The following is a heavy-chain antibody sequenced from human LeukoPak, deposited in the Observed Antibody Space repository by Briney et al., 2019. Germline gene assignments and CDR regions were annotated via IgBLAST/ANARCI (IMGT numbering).Heavy chain of an antibody. Sequence: ASVKVSCKVSGYTLTELSMHWVRQAPGKGLEWMGGFDPEDGETIYAQKFQGRATMTEDTSTDTAYMELSSLRSEDTAVYYCATGVVVPAAISFADYWGQGTLVTVSS. CDR2: FDPEDGET. V-gene: IGHV1-24*01. CDR3: ATGVVVPAAISFADY. CDR1: GYTLTELS. J-gene: IGHJ4*02. D-gene: IGHD2-2*02.